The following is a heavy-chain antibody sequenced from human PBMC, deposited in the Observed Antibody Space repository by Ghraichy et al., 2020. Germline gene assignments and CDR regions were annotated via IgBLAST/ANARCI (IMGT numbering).Heavy chain of an antibody. CDR2: INSDGSST. CDR3: ARVSRAEDRGYYFDY. J-gene: IGHJ4*02. V-gene: IGHV3-74*01. D-gene: IGHD3-10*01. Sequence: GSLRLSCAASGFTFSSYWMHWVRQAPGKGLVWVSRINSDGSSTSYADSVKGRFTISRDNAKNTLYLQMNSLRAEDTAVYYCARVSRAEDRGYYFDYWGQGTLVTVSS. CDR1: GFTFSSYW.